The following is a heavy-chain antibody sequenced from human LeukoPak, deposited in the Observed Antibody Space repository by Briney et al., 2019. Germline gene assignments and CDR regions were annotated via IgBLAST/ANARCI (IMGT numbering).Heavy chain of an antibody. CDR3: ARSAYCSSTSCYFDY. CDR2: IYTSGST. J-gene: IGHJ4*02. V-gene: IGHV4-4*09. CDR1: GGSISSYY. Sequence: PSETLSLTCTVSGGSISSYYWSWIRQPPGKGLGWIGYIYTSGSTNYNPSLKSRVTISVDTSKNQFSLKLSSVTAADTAVYYCARSAYCSSTSCYFDYWGQGTLVTVSS. D-gene: IGHD2-2*01.